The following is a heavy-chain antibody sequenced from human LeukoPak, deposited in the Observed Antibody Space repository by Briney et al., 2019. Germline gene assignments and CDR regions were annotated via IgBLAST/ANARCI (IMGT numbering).Heavy chain of an antibody. Sequence: GSSVNVSFKSSVYTFTGYYMHWVRQAPGQGREWMGWINPNSGRTNYAQKFQGRVTMTRDTSISTAYLELSRLRSDDTAVYYCARTTYYDFWSGYGAFDIWGQGTMVTVSS. V-gene: IGHV1-2*02. CDR2: INPNSGRT. CDR1: VYTFTGYY. D-gene: IGHD3-3*01. CDR3: ARTTYYDFWSGYGAFDI. J-gene: IGHJ3*02.